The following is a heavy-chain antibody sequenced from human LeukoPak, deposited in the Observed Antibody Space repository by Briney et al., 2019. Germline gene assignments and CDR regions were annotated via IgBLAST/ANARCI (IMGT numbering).Heavy chain of an antibody. Sequence: PGGSLRLSCAASGFTFSSYWMSWVRQAPGEGLEWVANIKEGGSEKDYVDSVKGRFTISRDNAKTSLYLQMNSLRVEDTAVYYCARTTGIAAAASPFDYWGQGTLVTVSS. D-gene: IGHD6-13*01. CDR3: ARTTGIAAAASPFDY. CDR1: GFTFSSYW. V-gene: IGHV3-7*04. CDR2: IKEGGSEK. J-gene: IGHJ4*02.